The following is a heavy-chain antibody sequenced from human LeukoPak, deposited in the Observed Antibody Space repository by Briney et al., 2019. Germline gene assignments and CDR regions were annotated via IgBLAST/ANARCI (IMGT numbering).Heavy chain of an antibody. CDR2: ISPSGDRT. CDR1: GFTFTSYA. D-gene: IGHD3-22*01. J-gene: IGHJ4*02. CDR3: AIMHGYYDGSGFWVQ. V-gene: IGHV3-23*01. Sequence: PGGSLRLSCGASGFTFTSYAMSWVRQAPGKGLEWVSFISPSGDRTSNAASVEGRFTISRDNTRNTLYLQMNSLRDEDTGVYYCAIMHGYYDGSGFWVQWGQGTLVTVSS.